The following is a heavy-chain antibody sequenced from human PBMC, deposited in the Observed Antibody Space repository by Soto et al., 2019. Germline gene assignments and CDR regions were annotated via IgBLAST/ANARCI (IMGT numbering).Heavy chain of an antibody. D-gene: IGHD6-19*01. J-gene: IGHJ4*02. CDR2: ISSSGGST. CDR1: GFTFSSYA. V-gene: IGHV3-23*01. Sequence: EVQLLESGGGLVQPGGSLRLSCAASGFTFSSYAMSWVRQAPGKGLEWVSAISSSGGSTDYADSVKGRFTISRDNSKNTLYLQMNSLRAEDTAVYYCAKHPSSGWYLDPFDYWDQGTLVTVSS. CDR3: AKHPSSGWYLDPFDY.